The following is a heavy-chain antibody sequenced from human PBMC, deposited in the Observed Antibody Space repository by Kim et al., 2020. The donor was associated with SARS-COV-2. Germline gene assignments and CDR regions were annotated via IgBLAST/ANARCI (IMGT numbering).Heavy chain of an antibody. CDR3: ARGDSRYTIILDAFDI. V-gene: IGHV3-7*04. J-gene: IGHJ3*02. Sequence: SVKVRFTISRDNANNSLYLQMNSLRAEDTAVYYCARGDSRYTIILDAFDIWGRGTLVTVSS. D-gene: IGHD5-12*01.